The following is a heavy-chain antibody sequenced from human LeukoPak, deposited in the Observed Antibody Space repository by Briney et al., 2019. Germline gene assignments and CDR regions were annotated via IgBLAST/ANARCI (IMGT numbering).Heavy chain of an antibody. CDR1: GYTFTSYY. CDR2: INPSGGST. J-gene: IGHJ4*02. CDR3: AIRKGIQNDY. D-gene: IGHD5-18*01. Sequence: GASVKVSCKASGYTFTSYYMHWVRQAPGQGLEWMGIINPSGGSTTYAQKFQGRVTMTTDTSTSTAYMELRSLRSDDTAVYYCAIRKGIQNDYWGQGTLVTVSS. V-gene: IGHV1-46*01.